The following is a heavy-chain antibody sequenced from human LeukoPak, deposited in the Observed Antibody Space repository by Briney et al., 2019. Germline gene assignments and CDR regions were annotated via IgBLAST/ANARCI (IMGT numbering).Heavy chain of an antibody. V-gene: IGHV3-23*01. J-gene: IGHJ4*02. D-gene: IGHD3-3*01. CDR1: GFAVSTNY. CDR2: ISGSGGST. CDR3: ANLPLQGSYYDFWSGYFL. Sequence: GGSLRLSCVASGFAVSTNYMSWVRQAPGKGLEWVSAISGSGGSTYYADSVKGRFTISRDNSKNTLYLQMNSLRAEDTAVYYCANLPLQGSYYDFWSGYFLWGQGTLVTVSS.